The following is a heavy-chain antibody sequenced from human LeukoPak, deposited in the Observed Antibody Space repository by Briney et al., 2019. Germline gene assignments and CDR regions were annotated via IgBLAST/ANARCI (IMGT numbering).Heavy chain of an antibody. Sequence: SETLSLTCTVSGYSISSGYYWGWIRQPPGKGLEWIGSIYHSGSTYYNPSLKSRVTISVDTSKNQFSLKLSSVTAADTAVYYCARDGSSWRPFDYWGQGTLVTVSS. CDR2: IYHSGST. CDR3: ARDGSSWRPFDY. D-gene: IGHD6-13*01. CDR1: GYSISSGYY. V-gene: IGHV4-38-2*02. J-gene: IGHJ4*02.